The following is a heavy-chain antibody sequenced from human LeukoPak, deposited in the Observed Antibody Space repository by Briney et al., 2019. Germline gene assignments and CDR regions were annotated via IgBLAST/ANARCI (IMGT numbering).Heavy chain of an antibody. J-gene: IGHJ4*02. V-gene: IGHV4-59*01. CDR2: IYYSGST. D-gene: IGHD6-13*01. CDR3: ARGPDGCGSSCSLDY. CDR1: GGSISSYY. Sequence: SETLSLTCTVSGGSISSYYWCWIRQPPGKGLEWIGYIYYSGSTNYNPSLKSRVTISVDTSKNQFSLKLSSVTAADTAVYYCARGPDGCGSSCSLDYWGQGTLVTVSS.